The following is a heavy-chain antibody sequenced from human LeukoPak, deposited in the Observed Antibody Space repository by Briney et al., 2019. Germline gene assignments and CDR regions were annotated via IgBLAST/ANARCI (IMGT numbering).Heavy chain of an antibody. D-gene: IGHD3-16*01. CDR2: IKQDGSEK. V-gene: IGHV3-7*01. J-gene: IGHJ5*02. Sequence: SGGSLRLSCAASGFTFSSYWMSWVRQAPGKGLGWVANIKQDGSEKYYVDSVKGRFTISRDNAKNSLYLQMNSLRAEDTAVYYCARDLHLVGGLPMDWFDPWGQGTLVTVSS. CDR1: GFTFSSYW. CDR3: ARDLHLVGGLPMDWFDP.